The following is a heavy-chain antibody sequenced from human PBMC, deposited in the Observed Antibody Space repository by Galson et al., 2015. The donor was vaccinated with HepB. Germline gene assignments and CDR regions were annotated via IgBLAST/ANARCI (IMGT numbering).Heavy chain of an antibody. J-gene: IGHJ1*01. CDR1: GFTFRHAW. V-gene: IGHV3-15*01. CDR3: VTEEQWRG. Sequence: SLRLSCAASGFTFRHAWMSWVRQRPGKGLEWVGRMKSRSDGCITQYAAPVKGRFTISRDDSRDVLFLQMNYLQSEDTGIYYCVTEEQWRGWGQGTLVTASP. D-gene: IGHD6-19*01. CDR2: MKSRSDGCIT.